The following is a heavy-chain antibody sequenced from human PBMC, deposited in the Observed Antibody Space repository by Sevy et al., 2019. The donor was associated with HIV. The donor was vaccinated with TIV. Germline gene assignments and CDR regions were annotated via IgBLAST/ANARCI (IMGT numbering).Heavy chain of an antibody. CDR1: GGSISSGDYY. CDR3: ARARGDYDDWTGNEDY. CDR2: IYYSGST. D-gene: IGHD4-17*01. Sequence: SETLSLTCTVSGGSISSGDYYWSWIRQPPGKGLEWIGYIYYSGSTYYNPSLKSRVTISVDTSKNQFSLKLSSVTAADTAVYYCARARGDYDDWTGNEDYWGQGTLVTVSS. V-gene: IGHV4-30-4*01. J-gene: IGHJ4*02.